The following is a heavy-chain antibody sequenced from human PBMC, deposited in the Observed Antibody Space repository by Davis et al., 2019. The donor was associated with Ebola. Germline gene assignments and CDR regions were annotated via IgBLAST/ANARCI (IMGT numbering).Heavy chain of an antibody. CDR2: ISDSGGST. V-gene: IGHV3-23*01. CDR3: AKGGFYLYMDV. J-gene: IGHJ6*03. D-gene: IGHD3-16*02. CDR1: GFTLSRSA. Sequence: PGGSLRLSCAASGFTLSRSAMSWVRQAPGKGLEWVSGISDSGGSTYYADSVKGRFTISRDNSMNTVYVQMYSLRADDTAVYYCAKGGFYLYMDVWGKGTTVTVSS.